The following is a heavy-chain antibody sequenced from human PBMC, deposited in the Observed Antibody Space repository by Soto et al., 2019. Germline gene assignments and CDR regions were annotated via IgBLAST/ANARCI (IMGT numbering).Heavy chain of an antibody. V-gene: IGHV1-18*01. CDR2: ISAYNGNT. Sequence: VPVEVCCKASGYTFTSYGISWVRQATGQGLEWMGWISAYNGNTNYAQKLQGRVTMTTDTSTSTAYIELRSLRSDDTAVYYCARDSAVAADNWFDPWGQGTLVTVSS. CDR1: GYTFTSYG. J-gene: IGHJ5*02. D-gene: IGHD6-19*01. CDR3: ARDSAVAADNWFDP.